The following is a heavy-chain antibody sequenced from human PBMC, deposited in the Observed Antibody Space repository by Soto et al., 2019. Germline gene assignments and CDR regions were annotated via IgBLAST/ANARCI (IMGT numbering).Heavy chain of an antibody. V-gene: IGHV3-33*01. CDR1: GSIFSGYG. Sequence: QKYLVESGGGVVQPGGSLRLSCVASGSIFSGYGMHWVRQTPGKGLEWVAVIWYDGRNKYYADSVKGRFTISRDKSKNMLYLEMDRLRAEGTAVYYCARDGIGGTVFRGFCDYWGQGTLVTVSS. J-gene: IGHJ4*02. CDR2: IWYDGRNK. CDR3: ARDGIGGTVFRGFCDY. D-gene: IGHD1-7*01.